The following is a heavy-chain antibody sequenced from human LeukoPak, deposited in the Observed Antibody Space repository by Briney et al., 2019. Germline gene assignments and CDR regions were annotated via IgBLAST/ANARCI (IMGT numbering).Heavy chain of an antibody. CDR1: GFTFSSYS. CDR2: ISSNSSTI. CDR3: AKGDLPLVYGGAFEY. V-gene: IGHV3-48*01. D-gene: IGHD2-2*02. J-gene: IGHJ4*02. Sequence: PGGSLRLSCAASGFTFSSYSMNWVRQAPGKGLEWVSYISSNSSTIYYADSVKGRFTISRDNSKNTLYLQMNSLRAEDTAVYYCAKGDLPLVYGGAFEYWGQGTLVTVSS.